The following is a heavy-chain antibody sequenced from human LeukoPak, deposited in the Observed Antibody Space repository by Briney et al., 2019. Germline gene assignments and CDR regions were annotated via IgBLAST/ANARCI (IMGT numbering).Heavy chain of an antibody. J-gene: IGHJ4*02. CDR2: IYYSGST. CDR1: GGSISSYY. V-gene: IGHV4-59*01. D-gene: IGHD3-22*01. CDR3: ARGTYYYDSSGYQTLDY. Sequence: SETLSLTCTVSGGSISSYYWSWIRQPPGKGLEWIGYIYYSGSTNYNPSLKSRVTISVDTSKNQFSLKLSSVTAADTAVYYCARGTYYYDSSGYQTLDYWGQGTLVTVSS.